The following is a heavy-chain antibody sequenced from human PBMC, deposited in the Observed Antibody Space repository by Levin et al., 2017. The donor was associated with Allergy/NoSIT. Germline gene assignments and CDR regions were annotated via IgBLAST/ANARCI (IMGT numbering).Heavy chain of an antibody. D-gene: IGHD1-26*01. CDR1: GFTFSNAW. V-gene: IGHV3-15*01. CDR2: IKSRTDGGTT. CDR3: TTHLRWGLQEDY. Sequence: GGSLRLSCAASGFTFSNAWMSWVRQAPGKGLEWVGRIKSRTDGGTTDYAAPVKDRFTISRDDSENTLYLQMNSLKIEDTAVYYCTTHLRWGLQEDYWGQGTLVTVSS. J-gene: IGHJ4*02.